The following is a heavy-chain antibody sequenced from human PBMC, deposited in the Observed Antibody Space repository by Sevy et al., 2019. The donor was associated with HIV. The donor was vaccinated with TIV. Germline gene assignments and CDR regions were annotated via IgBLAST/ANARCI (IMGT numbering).Heavy chain of an antibody. CDR1: GFTFSDYY. Sequence: GSLRLSCAASGFTFSDYYMSWIRQAPGKGLEWVSYISSSGSTIYYADSVKGRFTISRDNAKNSLYLQMNSLRAEDTAVYYCAREIRITIFGVVTYYYGMDVWGQGTTVTVSS. D-gene: IGHD3-3*01. CDR3: AREIRITIFGVVTYYYGMDV. J-gene: IGHJ6*02. V-gene: IGHV3-11*01. CDR2: ISSSGSTI.